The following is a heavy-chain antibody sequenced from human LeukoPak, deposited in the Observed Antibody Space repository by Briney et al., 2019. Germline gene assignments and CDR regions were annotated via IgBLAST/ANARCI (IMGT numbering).Heavy chain of an antibody. D-gene: IGHD3-22*01. J-gene: IGHJ3*02. CDR1: GGSFSGYY. CDR3: ARHRKRSGGYFGSGHDGFDI. Sequence: SETLSLTCAVYGGSFSGYYWSWIRQPPGKGLEWIGEINHSGSTNYIPSLESRVTLSVDTSKNQFSLNLNSVTTADTAVYYCARHRKRSGGYFGSGHDGFDIWGQGTMVTVSS. V-gene: IGHV4-34*01. CDR2: INHSGST.